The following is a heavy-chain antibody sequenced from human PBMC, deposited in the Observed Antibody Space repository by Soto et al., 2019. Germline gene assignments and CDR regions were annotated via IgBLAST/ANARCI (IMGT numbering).Heavy chain of an antibody. V-gene: IGHV3-30*18. CDR2: ISYDGSNK. J-gene: IGHJ4*02. CDR3: AKEVQSGHFDY. CDR1: GFTFSSYG. Sequence: QVQLVESGGGVVQPGRSLRLSCAASGFTFSSYGMHWVRQAPGKGLEWVAVISYDGSNKYYADSVKGRFTISRDNSKNTLHLQMNSLRAEDTAVYYCAKEVQSGHFDYWGQGTLVTVSS. D-gene: IGHD3-10*01.